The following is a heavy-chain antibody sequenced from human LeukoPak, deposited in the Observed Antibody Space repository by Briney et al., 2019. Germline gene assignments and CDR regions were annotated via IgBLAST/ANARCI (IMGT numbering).Heavy chain of an antibody. J-gene: IGHJ4*02. D-gene: IGHD2-2*01. V-gene: IGHV1-69*13. CDR3: ASGLRRNIVVIPAAGFRH. Sequence: ASVKVSCKASGGTFSSYAISWVRQAPGQGLEWMGGIIPIFGTANYAQKFQGRVTITADESTSTAYMELSSLRSEDTAVYYCASGLRRNIVVIPAAGFRHWGQGTLVTVSS. CDR1: GGTFSSYA. CDR2: IIPIFGTA.